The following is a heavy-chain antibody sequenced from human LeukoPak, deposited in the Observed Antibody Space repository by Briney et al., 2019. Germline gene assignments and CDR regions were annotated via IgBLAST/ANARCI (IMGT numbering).Heavy chain of an antibody. CDR1: GFTFSNYG. D-gene: IGHD3-22*01. Sequence: PGGSLRLSCAASGFTFSNYGMHWVRQAPGKGLEWVALISFDGSQKYYADSVKGRFTISRDNSKNTLYLQMNSLRAEDTAVYYCAREQGTYYYDSSFDYWGQGTLVTVSS. J-gene: IGHJ4*02. CDR3: AREQGTYYYDSSFDY. V-gene: IGHV3-33*01. CDR2: ISFDGSQK.